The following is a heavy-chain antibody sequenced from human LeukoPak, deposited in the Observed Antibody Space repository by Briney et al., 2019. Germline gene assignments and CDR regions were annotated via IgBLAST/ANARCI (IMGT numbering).Heavy chain of an antibody. CDR3: ALGLFTAAGDY. J-gene: IGHJ4*02. Sequence: LGTLSLTCAVYGGSFSGYYWSWIRQPPGKGLEWIGEINHSGSTNYNPSLKSRVTISVDTSKNQFSLKLSSVTAADTAVYYCALGLFTAAGDYWGQGTLVTVSS. V-gene: IGHV4-34*01. D-gene: IGHD6-13*01. CDR2: INHSGST. CDR1: GGSFSGYY.